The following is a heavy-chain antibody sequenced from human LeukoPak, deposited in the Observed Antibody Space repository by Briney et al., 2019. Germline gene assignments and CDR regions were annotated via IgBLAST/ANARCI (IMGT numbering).Heavy chain of an antibody. V-gene: IGHV3-30-3*01. CDR2: ISYHGNNE. D-gene: IGHD1-1*01. Sequence: GRSLRLSCAASGFTFSSYAMHWVRQGPGKGLEWVGTISYHGNNEYYADSVKGRFTIPRDNSKNTLYLQMNSLRPEDTAAYYCARDRVQLWNYGMDVWGQGTTVTVSS. J-gene: IGHJ6*02. CDR3: ARDRVQLWNYGMDV. CDR1: GFTFSSYA.